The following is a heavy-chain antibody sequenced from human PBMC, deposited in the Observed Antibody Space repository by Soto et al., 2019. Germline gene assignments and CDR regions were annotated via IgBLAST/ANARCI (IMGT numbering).Heavy chain of an antibody. CDR2: LWRDGSKV. D-gene: IGHD6-19*01. Sequence: GGSLSLYCAASEFTFGYCDMHWFRQAPGKRLEWVAVLWRDGSKVYYADSVKGRFTISRDNSKNTLYLEMNSLRVEDTAVYYCARDGTGWTGGDHWGQGTLVTVSS. CDR3: ARDGTGWTGGDH. J-gene: IGHJ4*02. V-gene: IGHV3-33*01. CDR1: EFTFGYCD.